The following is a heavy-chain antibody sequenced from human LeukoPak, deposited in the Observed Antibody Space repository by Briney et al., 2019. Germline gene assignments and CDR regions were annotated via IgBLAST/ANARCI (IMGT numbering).Heavy chain of an antibody. V-gene: IGHV3-13*01. D-gene: IGHD2-15*01. J-gene: IGHJ1*01. Sequence: PGGSLRLSCAASGFXFNNYDIHWVRQATGKGREWVAAIGTEGDTYYPDSVKGRFTISRENGKNSLFLQMDGLRAGDSAVYYCARSFQCSGGRCYLDFLLWGQGTLVTVSS. CDR3: ARSFQCSGGRCYLDFLL. CDR1: GFXFNNYD. CDR2: IGTEGDT.